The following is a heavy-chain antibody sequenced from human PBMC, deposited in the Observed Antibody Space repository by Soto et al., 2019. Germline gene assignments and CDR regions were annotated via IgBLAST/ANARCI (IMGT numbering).Heavy chain of an antibody. CDR1: GFTLTSYA. D-gene: IGHD3-16*02. CDR2: ISYDGINE. Sequence: QVHLVESGGSVVQPGRSLRLACEASGFTLTSYAMHWVRQAPGKGLEWVAVISYDGINEYYADSVKGRFTISRDNSKNTLFLQMSSLRVEDTAVYYCARDRLRLGELSLIGYFDYWVQGTLVTVSS. CDR3: ARDRLRLGELSLIGYFDY. J-gene: IGHJ4*02. V-gene: IGHV3-30*15.